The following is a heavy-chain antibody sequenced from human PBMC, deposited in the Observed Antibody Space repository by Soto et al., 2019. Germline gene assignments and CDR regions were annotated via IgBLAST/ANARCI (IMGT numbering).Heavy chain of an antibody. CDR3: ARAGENYGSGTFSPPLRYYFNS. J-gene: IGHJ4*02. V-gene: IGHV1-46*01. CDR1: GYTFTTHY. D-gene: IGHD3-10*01. CDR2: INPSGGHT. Sequence: QVQLVQSGAEVEKPGASVTVSRKASGYTFTTHYMHWVRQAPGQGLEWMGIINPSGGHTTYALKFQGRVSLTSDTSTNTVYMELSSLRSEDTAVYYCARAGENYGSGTFSPPLRYYFNSWGQGTLVTVSS.